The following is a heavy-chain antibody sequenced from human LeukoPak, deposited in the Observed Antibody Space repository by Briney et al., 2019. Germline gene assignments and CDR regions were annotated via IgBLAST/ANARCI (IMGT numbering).Heavy chain of an antibody. CDR3: VLWLLLTVPQDFQH. Sequence: ASVKVSCQVSVYTLTELSMHWVRQAPGKGREWTGGFDPEDGETIYAKKLQGRVNMTEDTSTDTAYMELSSLRSEDTAVYYSVLWLLLTVPQDFQHWGQGTLVTVSS. V-gene: IGHV1-24*01. CDR2: FDPEDGET. CDR1: VYTLTELS. D-gene: IGHD3-22*01. J-gene: IGHJ1*01.